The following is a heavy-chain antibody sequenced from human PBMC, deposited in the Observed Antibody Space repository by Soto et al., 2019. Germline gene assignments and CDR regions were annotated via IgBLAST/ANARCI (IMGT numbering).Heavy chain of an antibody. Sequence: SETLSLTCAVYGGSFSGYYWSWIRQPPGKGLEWIGEINHSGSTNYNPSLKSRVTISVDTSKNQFSLKLSSVTAADTAVYYCARRGNYDFWSGYYLYNWFDPWGQGTLVTVSS. V-gene: IGHV4-34*01. J-gene: IGHJ5*02. D-gene: IGHD3-3*01. CDR3: ARRGNYDFWSGYYLYNWFDP. CDR2: INHSGST. CDR1: GGSFSGYY.